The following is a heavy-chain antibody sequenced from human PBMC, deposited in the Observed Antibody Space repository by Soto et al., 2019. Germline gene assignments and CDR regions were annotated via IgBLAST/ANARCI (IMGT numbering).Heavy chain of an antibody. CDR1: GYTLTELS. CDR2: FDPEDGET. CDR3: ATPTGRYYDSSGYYGPAAFDI. D-gene: IGHD3-22*01. V-gene: IGHV1-24*01. J-gene: IGHJ3*02. Sequence: ASVKVSCKVSGYTLTELSMHWVRQAPGKGREWMGGFDPEDGETIYAQKFQGRVTMTEDTSTDTAYMELSSLRSEDTAVYYCATPTGRYYDSSGYYGPAAFDIXGQGTMVTV.